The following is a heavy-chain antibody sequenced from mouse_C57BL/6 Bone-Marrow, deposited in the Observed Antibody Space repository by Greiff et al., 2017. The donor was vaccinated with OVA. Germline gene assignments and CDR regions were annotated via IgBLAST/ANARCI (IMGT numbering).Heavy chain of an antibody. J-gene: IGHJ4*01. CDR2: INPNNGGT. V-gene: IGHV1-18*01. Sequence: EVQLQQSGPELVKPGASVKIPCKASGYTFTDYNMDWVKQSHGKSLEWIGDINPNNGGTIYNQKFKGKATLTVVKSSSTAYMELRSLTSEDTAVYYCARAVVATDAMDYWGQGTSVTVSS. CDR1: GYTFTDYN. D-gene: IGHD1-1*01. CDR3: ARAVVATDAMDY.